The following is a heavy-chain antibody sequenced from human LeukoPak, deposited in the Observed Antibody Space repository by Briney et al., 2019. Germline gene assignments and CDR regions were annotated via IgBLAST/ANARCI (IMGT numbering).Heavy chain of an antibody. D-gene: IGHD3-16*01. CDR1: GGSISFHY. CDR3: ARGGVWYFDL. V-gene: IGHV4-59*11. CDR2: IHLSGST. J-gene: IGHJ2*01. Sequence: PSETPSLTCTVSGGSISFHYWSWIRQPPGKGLEWIGYIHLSGSTYYDPSLRSRVTISGDTSKNQFSLRLNSVTAADTAVYYCARGGVWYFDLWGRGTLATVSS.